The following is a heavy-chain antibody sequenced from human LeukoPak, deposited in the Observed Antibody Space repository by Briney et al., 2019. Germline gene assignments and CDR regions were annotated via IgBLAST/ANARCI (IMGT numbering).Heavy chain of an antibody. D-gene: IGHD6-6*01. CDR3: ARDMREPRTAARQGGDY. Sequence: ASVKVSCKASGGTFSSYTISWVRQAPGQGLEWMGRIIPILGIANYAQKFQGRVTITADKSTSTAYMELSSLRSEDTAVYYCARDMREPRTAARQGGDYWGQGTLVTVSS. CDR1: GGTFSSYT. J-gene: IGHJ4*02. CDR2: IIPILGIA. V-gene: IGHV1-69*04.